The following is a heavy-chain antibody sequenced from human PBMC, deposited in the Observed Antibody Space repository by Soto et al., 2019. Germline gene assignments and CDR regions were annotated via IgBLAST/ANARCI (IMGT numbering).Heavy chain of an antibody. CDR1: GYTFTSYY. D-gene: IGHD3-10*01. CDR2: INPSGGST. CDR3: ARDWTYYYGSGSYYRPDYYYGMDV. V-gene: IGHV1-46*01. J-gene: IGHJ6*02. Sequence: ASVKVSCKASGYTFTSYYMHWVRQAPGQGLEWMGIINPSGGSTSYAQKFQGRVTMTRDTSTSTVYMELSSLRSEDTAMYYCARDWTYYYGSGSYYRPDYYYGMDVWGQGTTVTVSS.